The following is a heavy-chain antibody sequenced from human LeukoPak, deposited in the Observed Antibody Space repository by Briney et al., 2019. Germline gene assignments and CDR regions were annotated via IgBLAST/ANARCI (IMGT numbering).Heavy chain of an antibody. V-gene: IGHV3-21*01. CDR3: ARGAHGSGTHRWFDP. CDR2: ISSSSSYI. D-gene: IGHD3-10*01. Sequence: GGSLRLSCAASGFTFSSYSMNWVRQAPGKGLEWASSISSSSSYIYYADSVKGRFTISRDNAKNSLYLQMNSLRAEDTAVYYCARGAHGSGTHRWFDPWGQGTLVTVSS. J-gene: IGHJ5*02. CDR1: GFTFSSYS.